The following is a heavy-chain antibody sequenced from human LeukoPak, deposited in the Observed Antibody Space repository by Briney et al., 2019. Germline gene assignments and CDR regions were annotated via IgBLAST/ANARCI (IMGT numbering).Heavy chain of an antibody. CDR3: ARESLIWELRDGGWFDP. D-gene: IGHD1-26*01. Sequence: GGSLRLSCAASGFTFSSYTMHWVRQAPGKGLEWVAVISYDESNKYYADSVKGRFTISRDNSKNTLYLQMNSLRAEDTAVYYCARESLIWELRDGGWFDPWGQGTLVTVSS. CDR1: GFTFSSYT. CDR2: ISYDESNK. J-gene: IGHJ5*02. V-gene: IGHV3-30-3*01.